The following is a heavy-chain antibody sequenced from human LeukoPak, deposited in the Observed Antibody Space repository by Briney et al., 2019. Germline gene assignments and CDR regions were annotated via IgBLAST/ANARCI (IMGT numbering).Heavy chain of an antibody. Sequence: PSETLSLTCGVSGGSISNTNWWSWVRQPPGQGLEWIGEISLSGLTHYNPSLESRVTVSLDKSKNQLSLNLTSVTAADTAVYYCSRENGAFSPFGYWGQGTLVTVLS. CDR2: ISLSGLT. D-gene: IGHD2-8*01. J-gene: IGHJ4*02. CDR3: SRENGAFSPFGY. V-gene: IGHV4-4*02. CDR1: GGSISNTNW.